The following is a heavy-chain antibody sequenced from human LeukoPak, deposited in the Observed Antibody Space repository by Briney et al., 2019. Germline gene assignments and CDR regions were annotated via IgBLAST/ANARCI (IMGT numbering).Heavy chain of an antibody. CDR3: ARVMGSWSGSLGPTNYFDY. Sequence: SVKVSCKASGGTFSSYAISWVRQAPGQGLEWMGGIIPIFGTANYAQKFQGRVTITADESTGTAYMELSSLRSEDTAVYYCARVMGSWSGSLGPTNYFDYWGQGTLVTVSS. CDR1: GGTFSSYA. CDR2: IIPIFGTA. V-gene: IGHV1-69*13. D-gene: IGHD1-26*01. J-gene: IGHJ4*02.